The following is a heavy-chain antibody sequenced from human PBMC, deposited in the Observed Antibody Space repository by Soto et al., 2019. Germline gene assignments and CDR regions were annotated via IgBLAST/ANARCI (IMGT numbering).Heavy chain of an antibody. D-gene: IGHD6-19*01. Sequence: GGSLRLSCAASGFTFSSYSINWVRQAPGKGLEWVSSISSGSDYIYYANSVKGRFSISRDKAKNSLYLQMNSLRDEDTAVYDCARDQWLVQLGDYYGMDVWGQGTTVTVSS. CDR3: ARDQWLVQLGDYYGMDV. J-gene: IGHJ6*02. CDR1: GFTFSSYS. V-gene: IGHV3-21*01. CDR2: ISSGSDYI.